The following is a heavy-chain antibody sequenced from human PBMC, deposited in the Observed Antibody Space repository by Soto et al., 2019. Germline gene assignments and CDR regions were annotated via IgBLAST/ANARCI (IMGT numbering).Heavy chain of an antibody. D-gene: IGHD5-18*01. CDR3: AKDREGSVRYSYGFDY. Sequence: LRLSCAASGFTFSSYGMHWVRQAPGKGLEWVAVISYDGSNKYYADSVKGRFTISRDNSKNTLYLQMNSLRAEDTAVYYCAKDREGSVRYSYGFDYWGQGTLVTVSS. CDR1: GFTFSSYG. CDR2: ISYDGSNK. V-gene: IGHV3-30*18. J-gene: IGHJ4*02.